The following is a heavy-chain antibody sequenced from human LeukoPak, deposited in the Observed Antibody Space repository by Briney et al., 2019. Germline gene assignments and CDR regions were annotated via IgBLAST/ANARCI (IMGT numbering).Heavy chain of an antibody. J-gene: IGHJ5*02. CDR2: IYYSGST. V-gene: IGHV4-59*01. Sequence: SETLSLTCAVYGGSFSSYYWSWIRQPPGKGLEWIGYIYYSGSTNFNPSLKSRVPISVDTPQKQVSLKLSSVTAAATAVYYCARDEYNWFDPWGQGTLVTVSS. CDR3: ARDEYNWFDP. CDR1: GGSFSSYY.